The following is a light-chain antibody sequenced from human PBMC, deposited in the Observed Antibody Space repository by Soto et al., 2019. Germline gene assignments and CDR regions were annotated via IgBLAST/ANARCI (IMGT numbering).Light chain of an antibody. CDR1: QGIRND. Sequence: DIQMTQSPSSLSASVGDRVAITCRASQGIRNDLRWYQQKPGKAPKGVIYAASNLQSGVPSRFRGSGSDTEPKLTLSSLQPEDWARYYCLQCKRYPWTVGPGTK. CDR3: LQCKRYPWT. CDR2: AAS. V-gene: IGKV1-17*01. J-gene: IGKJ1*01.